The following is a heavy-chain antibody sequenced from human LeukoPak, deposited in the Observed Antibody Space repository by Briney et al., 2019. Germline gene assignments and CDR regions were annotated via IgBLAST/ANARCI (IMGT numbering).Heavy chain of an antibody. D-gene: IGHD3-22*01. Sequence: GGSLRLSCVASGFTFSSYGMHWVRQAPGKGLEWVAVISYDGSNKYYADSVKGRFTISRDNSKNTLYLQMNSLRAEDTAVYYCARDPSYDSSGSLLIDYWGQGTLVTVSS. CDR1: GFTFSSYG. J-gene: IGHJ4*02. V-gene: IGHV3-30*19. CDR3: ARDPSYDSSGSLLIDY. CDR2: ISYDGSNK.